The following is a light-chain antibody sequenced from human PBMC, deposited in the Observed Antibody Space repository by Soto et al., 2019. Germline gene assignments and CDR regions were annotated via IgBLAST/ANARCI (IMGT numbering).Light chain of an antibody. CDR3: KSYDSSLSVV. Sequence: QSVLTQPPSVSGAPGQRVTISCTGSSSNIGAGYDVHWYQQLPGTAPKLLIYGNSNRPSGVPDRFSASKSGTSVSLAITGLQADDEADYYCKSYDSSLSVVFGGGTKVTVL. J-gene: IGLJ2*01. CDR1: SSNIGAGYD. V-gene: IGLV1-40*01. CDR2: GNS.